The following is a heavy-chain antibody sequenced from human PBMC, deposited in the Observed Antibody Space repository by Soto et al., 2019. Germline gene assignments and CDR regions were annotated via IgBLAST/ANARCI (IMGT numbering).Heavy chain of an antibody. V-gene: IGHV3-9*01. D-gene: IGHD3-10*01. CDR2: INWNSNSI. Sequence: GGSLRLSCAASGFTFEDYAMHWVRQAPGKGLEWVSGINWNSNSIGYADSVKGRFTISRDNAKNSLYLQMNNLRAEDTALYYCGRGRYYSIQNAFDIWGQGTMVTVSS. J-gene: IGHJ3*02. CDR1: GFTFEDYA. CDR3: GRGRYYSIQNAFDI.